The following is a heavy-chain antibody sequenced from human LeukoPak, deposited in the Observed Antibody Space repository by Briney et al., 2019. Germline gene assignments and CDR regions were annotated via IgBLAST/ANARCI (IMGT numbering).Heavy chain of an antibody. Sequence: SETLSLTCTVSGGSISSSSYYWGWIRQPPGKGLEWIGSIYYSGSTYYNPSLKSRVTISVDTSKNQFSLKLSSVTAADTAVYYCARDGELDGYSYGYHHFDYWGQGTLVTVSS. V-gene: IGHV4-39*07. J-gene: IGHJ4*02. CDR2: IYYSGST. D-gene: IGHD5-18*01. CDR3: ARDGELDGYSYGYHHFDY. CDR1: GGSISSSSYY.